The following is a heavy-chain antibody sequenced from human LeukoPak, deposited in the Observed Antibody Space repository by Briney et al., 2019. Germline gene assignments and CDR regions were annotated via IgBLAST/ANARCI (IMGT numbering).Heavy chain of an antibody. CDR2: FDSEDGET. Sequence: ASVKVSCKVSGYTLTELSMHWVRQAPGKGLEWMGGFDSEDGETIYAQKFQGRVTMTEDTSTDTAYMELSSLRSEDTAVYYCATVTITMVRGVRYGMDVWGKGTTVTVSS. J-gene: IGHJ6*04. D-gene: IGHD3-10*01. CDR1: GYTLTELS. V-gene: IGHV1-24*01. CDR3: ATVTITMVRGVRYGMDV.